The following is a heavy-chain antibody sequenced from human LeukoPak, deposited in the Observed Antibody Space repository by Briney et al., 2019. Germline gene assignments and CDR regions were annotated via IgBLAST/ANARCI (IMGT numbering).Heavy chain of an antibody. CDR2: ISAYNGNT. CDR3: ARDPAMSRITMVRGVIIPFDY. Sequence: RGASVKVSCKASGYTFTSYGISWVRQAPGQGLEWMGWISAYNGNTNYAQKLQGRVTMTTDTSTSTAYMELRSLRSDDTAVYYCARDPAMSRITMVRGVIIPFDYWGQGTLVTVSS. J-gene: IGHJ4*02. D-gene: IGHD3-10*01. V-gene: IGHV1-18*01. CDR1: GYTFTSYG.